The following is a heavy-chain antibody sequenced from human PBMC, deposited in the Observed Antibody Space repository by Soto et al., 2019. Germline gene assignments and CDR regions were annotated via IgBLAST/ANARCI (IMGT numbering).Heavy chain of an antibody. CDR1: GGSISSSSYY. CDR3: ARHTPAISISDH. Sequence: LCLTCTVSGGSISSSSYYWGWIRQPPGKGLEWIGSIYYSGSTYYNPSLKSRVTISVDTSKNQFSLKLSSVTAADTAVYYCARHTPAISISDHWGQGTLVTVSS. J-gene: IGHJ4*02. D-gene: IGHD2-15*01. V-gene: IGHV4-39*01. CDR2: IYYSGST.